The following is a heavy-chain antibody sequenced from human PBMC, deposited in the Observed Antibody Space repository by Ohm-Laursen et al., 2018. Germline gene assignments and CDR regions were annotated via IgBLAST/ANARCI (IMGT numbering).Heavy chain of an antibody. V-gene: IGHV3-30*18. D-gene: IGHD6-13*01. Sequence: SLRLSCAASGFIFSSYGMHWVRQAPGKGLEWVAVISHDGTKKYYADSVKGRFTISRDNSKNTLYLQMNSLRAEDTAVYYCAKQPPAPAGTYDYWGQGTLVTVSS. CDR1: GFIFSSYG. CDR3: AKQPPAPAGTYDY. J-gene: IGHJ4*02. CDR2: ISHDGTKK.